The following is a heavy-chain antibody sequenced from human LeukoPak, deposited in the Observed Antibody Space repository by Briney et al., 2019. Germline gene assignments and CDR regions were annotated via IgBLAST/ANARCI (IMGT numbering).Heavy chain of an antibody. Sequence: SETLSLTCTVSGDSISSGDYYWSWIRQPAGKGLEWIGRISSSGSTNYNPSLKSRVTISEDTSKNQFSLKLSSVTAADTAVYYCARDVSSWLDSWGQGTLVTVSS. V-gene: IGHV4-61*02. CDR1: GDSISSGDYY. CDR2: ISSSGST. CDR3: ARDVSSWLDS. J-gene: IGHJ4*02. D-gene: IGHD6-13*01.